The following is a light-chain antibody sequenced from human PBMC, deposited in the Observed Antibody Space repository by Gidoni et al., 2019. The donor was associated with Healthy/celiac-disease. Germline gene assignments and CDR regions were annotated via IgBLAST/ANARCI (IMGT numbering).Light chain of an antibody. CDR2: RDC. CDR3: QAWDSSTAVV. Sequence: SYELTQPPSVSVSPGQTASITCSGDKLGDKNACWYQQKPGQSPVLVIDRDCKRPSGFPERFSGANSEDTSTLTIGGSQAMDEAYYYCQAWDSSTAVVFGGGTKLTVL. CDR1: KLGDKN. J-gene: IGLJ2*01. V-gene: IGLV3-1*01.